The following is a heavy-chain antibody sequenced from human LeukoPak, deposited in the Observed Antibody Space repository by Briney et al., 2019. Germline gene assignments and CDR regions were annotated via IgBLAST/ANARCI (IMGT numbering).Heavy chain of an antibody. V-gene: IGHV3-23*01. D-gene: IGHD3-3*02. CDR3: AKVGILARYYFDY. J-gene: IGHJ4*02. CDR1: GFTFSSYA. CDR2: ISGSGGST. Sequence: GGSLRLSCAASGFTFSSYAMSWVRQAPGKGLEWVSAISGSGGSTYYADSVKGRFTISRDNSKNTLYLQMNSLRAEDTAVHYCAKVGILARYYFDYWGQGTLVTVSS.